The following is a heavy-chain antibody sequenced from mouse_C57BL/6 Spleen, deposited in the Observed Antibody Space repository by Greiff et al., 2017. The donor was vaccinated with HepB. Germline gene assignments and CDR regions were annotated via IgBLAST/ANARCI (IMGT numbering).Heavy chain of an antibody. J-gene: IGHJ2*01. CDR1: GYTFTSYW. CDR2: IHPNSGST. Sequence: QVQLQQPGAELVKPGASVKLSCTASGYTFTSYWMHWVKQRPGQGLEWIGMIHPNSGSTNYNEKFKSKSTLTVDKSSSTAYMQLSGLTSEDSAVYYCAELYYFDYWGQGTTLTVSS. V-gene: IGHV1-64*01. CDR3: AELYYFDY. D-gene: IGHD3-3*01.